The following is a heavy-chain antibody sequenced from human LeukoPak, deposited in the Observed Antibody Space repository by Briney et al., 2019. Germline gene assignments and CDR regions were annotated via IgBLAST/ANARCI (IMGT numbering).Heavy chain of an antibody. D-gene: IGHD3-10*01. CDR1: GYTFTSYY. CDR2: INPSGGST. V-gene: IGHV1-46*01. Sequence: ASVKVSCKASGYTFTSYYMHWVRQAPGQGLEWMGIINPSGGSTGYAQKFQGRVTITADESTSTAYMELSSLRSEDTAVYYCARDYYGSGSYYLGYWGQGTLVTVSS. CDR3: ARDYYGSGSYYLGY. J-gene: IGHJ4*02.